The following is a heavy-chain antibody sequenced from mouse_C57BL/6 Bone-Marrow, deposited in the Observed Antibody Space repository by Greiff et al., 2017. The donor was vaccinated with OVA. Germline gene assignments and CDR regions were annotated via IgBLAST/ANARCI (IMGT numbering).Heavy chain of an antibody. CDR2: ISSGGSYT. CDR3: ARRISNWYFDV. V-gene: IGHV5-6*02. CDR1: GFTFSSYG. Sequence: EVKLVESGGDLVKPGGSLKLSCAASGFTFSSYGMSWVRQTPDKRLEWVATISSGGSYTYSPDSVKGRFTISRDNAKNNLYLQMSSLKSEDTAMYYCARRISNWYFDVWGTGTTVTVSS. J-gene: IGHJ1*03. D-gene: IGHD6-2*01.